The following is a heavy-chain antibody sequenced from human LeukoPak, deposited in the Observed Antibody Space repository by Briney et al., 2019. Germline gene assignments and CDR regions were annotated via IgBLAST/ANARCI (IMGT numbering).Heavy chain of an antibody. V-gene: IGHV3-49*04. CDR2: IRSRAYGGTT. J-gene: IGHJ4*02. CDR1: GFTFGDYA. Sequence: GGSLRLSCTASGFTFGDYAMSWVRQAPGKGLEWVAFIRSRAYGGTTEYAASVKGRFTISRDDSKSIAYLQMNSLKTEDTAVYYCTRDLCSSTSCYAPFDYWGQGTLVTVSS. D-gene: IGHD2-2*01. CDR3: TRDLCSSTSCYAPFDY.